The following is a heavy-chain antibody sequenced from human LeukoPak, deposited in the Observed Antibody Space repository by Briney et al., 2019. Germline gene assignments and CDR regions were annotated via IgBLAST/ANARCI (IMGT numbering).Heavy chain of an antibody. V-gene: IGHV3-7*01. Sequence: GGSLRLSCAASGFTFSSYWMSWVRQAPGKGLEWVANINQDGSEKYYVDSVKGRFTISRDNAKNSLYLQMNSLRAEDTAVYYCARDAYYSGSGIYSKWGQGTLVTVSS. J-gene: IGHJ4*02. CDR1: GFTFSSYW. CDR2: INQDGSEK. CDR3: ARDAYYSGSGIYSK. D-gene: IGHD3-10*01.